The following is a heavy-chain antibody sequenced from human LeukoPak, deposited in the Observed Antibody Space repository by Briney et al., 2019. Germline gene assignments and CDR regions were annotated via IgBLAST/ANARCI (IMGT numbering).Heavy chain of an antibody. CDR3: AKGSYYDSSGSFYFDY. CDR1: GFTFSSYA. J-gene: IGHJ4*02. D-gene: IGHD3-22*01. V-gene: IGHV3-23*01. CDR2: ISGSGDNT. Sequence: RXGGSLRLSCAASGFTFSSYAMSWVRQAPGKGLEWVSGISGSGDNTYYADSVKGRFTISRDNSKNTLYVQVNSLGTEDTAAYYCAKGSYYDSSGSFYFDYWGQGTLVTVSS.